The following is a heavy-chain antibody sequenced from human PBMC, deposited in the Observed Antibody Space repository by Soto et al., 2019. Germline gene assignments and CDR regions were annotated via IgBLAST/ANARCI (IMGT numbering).Heavy chain of an antibody. CDR3: ARIPRIAVARYYFDY. CDR2: INPNSGGT. J-gene: IGHJ4*02. V-gene: IGHV1-2*02. D-gene: IGHD6-19*01. Sequence: GASVKVSCKASGYTFTDYYMHWVRQAPGQGLEWMGWINPNSGGTNYAQKFQGRVTMTRDTSISTAYMELSRLRSDDTAVYYCARIPRIAVARYYFDYWGQGTLVTVSS. CDR1: GYTFTDYY.